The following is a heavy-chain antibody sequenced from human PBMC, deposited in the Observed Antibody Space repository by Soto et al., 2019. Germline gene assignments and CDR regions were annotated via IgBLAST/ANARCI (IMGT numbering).Heavy chain of an antibody. CDR2: MNPNSGNT. D-gene: IGHD2-2*01. J-gene: IGHJ6*02. V-gene: IGHV1-8*01. CDR1: GYTFTSYD. Sequence: GASVKVSCKASGYTFTSYDINWVRQATGQGLEWMGWMNPNSGNTGYAQKFQGRVTMTRNTSISTAYMELSSLRSEDTAVYYCARGRTGDIVVVPSAHYHCYGMDVRAQGSTVTVS. CDR3: ARGRTGDIVVVPSAHYHCYGMDV.